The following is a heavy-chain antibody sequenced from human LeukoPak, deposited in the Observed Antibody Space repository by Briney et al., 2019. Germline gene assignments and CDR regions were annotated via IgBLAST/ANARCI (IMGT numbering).Heavy chain of an antibody. CDR3: ARGDFWSGYHGGRAFDI. D-gene: IGHD3-3*01. V-gene: IGHV4-34*01. CDR1: GGSFSGYY. Sequence: SETLSLTCAVYGGSFSGYYWSWIRQPPGKGLEWMGEINHSGSTNYNPSLKSRVTISVDTSKNQFSLKLSSVTAADTAVYYCARGDFWSGYHGGRAFDIWGQGTMVPVSS. J-gene: IGHJ3*02. CDR2: INHSGST.